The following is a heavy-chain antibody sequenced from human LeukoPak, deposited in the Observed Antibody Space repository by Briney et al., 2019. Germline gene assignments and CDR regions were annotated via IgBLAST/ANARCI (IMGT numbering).Heavy chain of an antibody. Sequence: ASVKVSCKASGYTFTSYVISWVRQAPGQGLEWMGWISAYNGNTNYAQKLQGRVTMTTDTSTSTAYMELRSLRSDDPAVSYCARDPKTDIVVTPDQIYSYSSGTAVSGQATTATLSS. CDR3: ARDPKTDIVVTPDQIYSYSSGTAV. CDR1: GYTFTSYV. D-gene: IGHD2-2*01. V-gene: IGHV1-18*01. CDR2: ISAYNGNT. J-gene: IGHJ6*02.